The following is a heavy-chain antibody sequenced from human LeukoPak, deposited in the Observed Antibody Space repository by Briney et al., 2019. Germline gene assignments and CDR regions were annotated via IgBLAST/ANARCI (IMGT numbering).Heavy chain of an antibody. CDR1: GYTFTSYD. V-gene: IGHV1-8*03. J-gene: IGHJ4*02. CDR3: ARGRSYGDYDY. CDR2: MNPSNGNT. D-gene: IGHD4-17*01. Sequence: ASVKVSCKASGYTFTSYDINWLRQATRQGLEWMGWMNPSNGNTGHAQKFQGRVTITSNTSIKTASMELSSLRSEDTVVYYCARGRSYGDYDYWGQGTLVTVSS.